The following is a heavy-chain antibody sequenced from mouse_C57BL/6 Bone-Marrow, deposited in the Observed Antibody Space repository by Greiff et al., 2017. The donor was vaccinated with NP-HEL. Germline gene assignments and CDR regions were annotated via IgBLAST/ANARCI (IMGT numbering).Heavy chain of an antibody. CDR1: GYTFTSYW. Sequence: VQLQQSGTVLARPGASVKMSCKTSGYTFTSYWMHWVKQRPGQGLEWIGSIYPGNSDTSYNQKFKGKAKLTAVTSASTAYMELSSLTNEDSAVYYCTRLPYYYGSSWRDYWGQGTTLTVSS. D-gene: IGHD1-1*01. CDR3: TRLPYYYGSSWRDY. CDR2: IYPGNSDT. J-gene: IGHJ2*01. V-gene: IGHV1-5*01.